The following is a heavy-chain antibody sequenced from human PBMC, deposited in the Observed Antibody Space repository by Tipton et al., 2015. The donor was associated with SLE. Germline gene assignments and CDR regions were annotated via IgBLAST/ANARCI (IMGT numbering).Heavy chain of an antibody. J-gene: IGHJ5*02. CDR3: ARSEAAAGVLNWFDP. Sequence: WARQKPGRGLEWIGYVYYSGSTYYNPSLKSRVTISVDTSKNQFSLKLSSVTAADTAVYYCARSEAAAGVLNWFDPWGQGTLVTVSS. CDR2: VYYSGST. V-gene: IGHV4-31*02. D-gene: IGHD1-14*01.